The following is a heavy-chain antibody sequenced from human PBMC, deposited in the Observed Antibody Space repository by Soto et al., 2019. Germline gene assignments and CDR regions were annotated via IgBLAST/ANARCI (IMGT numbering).Heavy chain of an antibody. V-gene: IGHV5-51*01. CDR1: GYSFTSYW. J-gene: IGHJ6*02. CDR2: IYPGDSDT. CDR3: ARQKGIAAAPGSLCYYYYGMDV. Sequence: GESLKISCKGSGYSFTSYWIGWVRQMPGKGLEWMGIIYPGDSDTRYSPSFQGQVTISADKSISTAYLQWSSLKASDTAMYYCARQKGIAAAPGSLCYYYYGMDVWGQGTTVTVSS. D-gene: IGHD6-13*01.